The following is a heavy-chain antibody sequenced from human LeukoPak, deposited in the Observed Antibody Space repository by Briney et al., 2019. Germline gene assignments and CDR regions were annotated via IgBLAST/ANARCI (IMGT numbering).Heavy chain of an antibody. Sequence: PSETLPLTCSVSGASISSSGYYWAWIRQPPGRGLEWIGNLYYSGSTYYNPSLKSRVTISVDTSKNQFSLRLSSATAADTAVYYCVRRPSGSGSYSPWGQGTLVTVSS. CDR2: LYYSGST. V-gene: IGHV4-39*01. CDR1: GASISSSGYY. CDR3: VRRPSGSGSYSP. J-gene: IGHJ4*02. D-gene: IGHD3-10*01.